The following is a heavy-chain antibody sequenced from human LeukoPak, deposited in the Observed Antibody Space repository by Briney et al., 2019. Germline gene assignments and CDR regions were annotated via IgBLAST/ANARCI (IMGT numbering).Heavy chain of an antibody. CDR1: GVSISSYY. CDR3: AREGRGRRGYSGYVQTWFDP. CDR2: IYTSGST. D-gene: IGHD5-12*01. Sequence: SETLSLTCTVSGVSISSYYWSWIRQPAGKGLEWIGRIYTSGSTNYNPSLKSRVTMSVDTSKNQFSLKLSSVTAADTAVYYCAREGRGRRGYSGYVQTWFDPWGQGTLVTVSS. V-gene: IGHV4-4*07. J-gene: IGHJ5*02.